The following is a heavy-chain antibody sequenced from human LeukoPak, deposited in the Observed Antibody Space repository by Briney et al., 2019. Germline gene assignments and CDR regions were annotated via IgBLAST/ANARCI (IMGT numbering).Heavy chain of an antibody. V-gene: IGHV4-59*01. CDR1: GGSISSYY. CDR3: ARGSTWELLGWFDP. J-gene: IGHJ5*02. Sequence: SETLSLTCTVSGGSISSYYWSWIRQPPGKGLKWIGYIYYSGSTNYNPSLKSRVTISVDTSKNQFSLKLSSVTAADTAVYYCARGSTWELLGWFDPWGQGTLVTVSS. CDR2: IYYSGST. D-gene: IGHD1-26*01.